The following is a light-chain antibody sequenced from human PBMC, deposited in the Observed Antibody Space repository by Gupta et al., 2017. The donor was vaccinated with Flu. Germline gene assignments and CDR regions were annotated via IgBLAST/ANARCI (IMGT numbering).Light chain of an antibody. CDR1: QSSSSY. V-gene: IGKV1-39*01. Sequence: DIKMTQSPSSLSASVGDRVTITCRASQSSSSYLNWYQQKPEKAPKLLIYAASSLQSGVPSRFSGSGSGTDFTLTISRLQPEDVATYYYQHNYSTPLTFGRGTKVEIK. CDR2: AAS. J-gene: IGKJ4*02. CDR3: QHNYSTPLT.